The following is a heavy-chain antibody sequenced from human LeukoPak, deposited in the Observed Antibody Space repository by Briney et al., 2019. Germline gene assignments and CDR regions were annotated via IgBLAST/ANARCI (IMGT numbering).Heavy chain of an antibody. Sequence: GASVKVSCKASGYTFTSYGISWVRQAPGQGLEWMGWISAYNGNTNYAQKLQGRVTMTTDTSTSTAYMELRSLRSDDTAVYYCARDGSGYSSGWYFHDYWGQGTLVTVSS. J-gene: IGHJ4*02. D-gene: IGHD6-19*01. V-gene: IGHV1-18*01. CDR2: ISAYNGNT. CDR1: GYTFTSYG. CDR3: ARDGSGYSSGWYFHDY.